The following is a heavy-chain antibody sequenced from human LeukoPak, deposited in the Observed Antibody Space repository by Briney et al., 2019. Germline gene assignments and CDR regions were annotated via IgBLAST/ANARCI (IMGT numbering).Heavy chain of an antibody. D-gene: IGHD3-16*01. Sequence: SETLSLTCTVSDGSISSYYWSWIRQPPGKGLEWIGYIYYSGSTNYNPSLKSRVTISVATSKNQFSLKLSSVTAADTAVYFCARERGGSKLSGLYGRDYYYMDVWGKGTTVTVSS. J-gene: IGHJ6*03. CDR1: DGSISSYY. CDR3: ARERGGSKLSGLYGRDYYYMDV. CDR2: IYYSGST. V-gene: IGHV4-59*01.